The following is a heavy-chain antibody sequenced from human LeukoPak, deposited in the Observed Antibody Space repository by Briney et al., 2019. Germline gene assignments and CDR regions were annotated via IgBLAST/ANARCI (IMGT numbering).Heavy chain of an antibody. V-gene: IGHV1-18*01. J-gene: IGHJ4*02. D-gene: IGHD2-15*01. CDR3: ARVGSGYCSGGSCYSTDIDY. Sequence: GASVKVPCKASGYTFTSYGISWVRQAPGQGLEWMGWISAYNGNTNYAQKLQGRVTMTTDTSTSTAYMELRSLRSDDTAVYYCARVGSGYCSGGSCYSTDIDYWGQGTLVTVSS. CDR1: GYTFTSYG. CDR2: ISAYNGNT.